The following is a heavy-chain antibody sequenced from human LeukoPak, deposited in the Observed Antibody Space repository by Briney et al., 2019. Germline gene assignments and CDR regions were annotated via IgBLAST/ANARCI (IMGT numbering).Heavy chain of an antibody. Sequence: PGGSLRLSCVASGFTFSTYSMNWVRLAPGKGLEWVSYITSSSSAKYYADSVKGRFTISRDNAENSLYLQMNSLRAEDTAVYYCTRDQEGSDYWGQGTLVTVSS. CDR3: TRDQEGSDY. CDR2: ITSSSSAK. V-gene: IGHV3-48*01. J-gene: IGHJ4*02. CDR1: GFTFSTYS.